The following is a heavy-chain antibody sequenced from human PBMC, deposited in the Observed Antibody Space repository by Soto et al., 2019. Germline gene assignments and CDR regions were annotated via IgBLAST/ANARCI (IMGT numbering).Heavy chain of an antibody. J-gene: IGHJ4*02. V-gene: IGHV2-5*02. D-gene: IGHD2-15*01. CDR1: GFSLSTSGVG. CDR3: ARSWYCSGGSCYYTYYFDY. CDR2: IYWDDDK. Sequence: QITLKESGPPLVKPTQTLTLTCTFSGFSLSTSGVGVGWIRQPPGKALEWLALIYWDDDKRYSPSLKSRLTITKDTSKNQVVLTMTNMDPVDTATYYCARSWYCSGGSCYYTYYFDYWGQGTLVTVSS.